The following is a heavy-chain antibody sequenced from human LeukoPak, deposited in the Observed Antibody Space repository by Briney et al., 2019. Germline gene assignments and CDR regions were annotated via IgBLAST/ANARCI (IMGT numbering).Heavy chain of an antibody. V-gene: IGHV3-23*01. Sequence: PGGSLRLSCAASGFTFSSYAMSWVRQAPGKGLEWVSAISGSGGSTYYADSVRGRSTISRDNSKNTLYLQMNSLRAEDTAVYYCANPGGNLPFDYWGQGTLVTVSS. J-gene: IGHJ4*02. CDR2: ISGSGGST. CDR1: GFTFSSYA. CDR3: ANPGGNLPFDY. D-gene: IGHD4-23*01.